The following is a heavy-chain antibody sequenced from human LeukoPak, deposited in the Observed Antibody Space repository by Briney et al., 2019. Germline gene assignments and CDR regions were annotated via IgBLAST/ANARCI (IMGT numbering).Heavy chain of an antibody. CDR1: GGTFNNYA. J-gene: IGHJ5*02. CDR2: IIPIFGTA. CDR3: ARGLYYDSLNWFDP. V-gene: IGHV1-69*06. D-gene: IGHD3-3*01. Sequence: GASVKVSCKASGGTFNNYAISWVRQAPGQGLEWMGGIIPIFGTANYAQKFQGRVTITADKSTSTAYMELSSLRSEDTAVYYCARGLYYDSLNWFDPWGQGTLVTVSS.